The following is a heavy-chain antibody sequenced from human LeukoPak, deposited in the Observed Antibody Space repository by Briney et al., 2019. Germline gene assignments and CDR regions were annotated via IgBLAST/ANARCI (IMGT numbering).Heavy chain of an antibody. CDR3: AIDSSSSTAGY. Sequence: GGSLRLSCAASGFTFSSYAMNWVRQAPGKGLEWVSAIGGSGGSTYYADSVKGRFTISRDNSKNTLYLQMNSLRAEDTAVYYCAIDSSSSTAGYWGQGTLVTVSS. CDR1: GFTFSSYA. V-gene: IGHV3-23*01. CDR2: IGGSGGST. J-gene: IGHJ4*02. D-gene: IGHD6-6*01.